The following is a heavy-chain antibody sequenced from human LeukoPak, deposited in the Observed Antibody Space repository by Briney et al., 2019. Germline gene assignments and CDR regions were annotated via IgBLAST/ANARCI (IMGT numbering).Heavy chain of an antibody. J-gene: IGHJ6*03. CDR1: GYTFTSYD. CDR3: ARRYGSGSYGYYYYYYYMDV. V-gene: IGHV1-8*01. D-gene: IGHD3-10*01. Sequence: ASVKVSCKASGYTFTSYDINWVRQATGQGLEWMGWMNPNSGNTGYAQKFQGRVTMARNTSISTAYMELSSLRSEDTAVYYCARRYGSGSYGYYYYYYYMDVWGKGTTVTVSS. CDR2: MNPNSGNT.